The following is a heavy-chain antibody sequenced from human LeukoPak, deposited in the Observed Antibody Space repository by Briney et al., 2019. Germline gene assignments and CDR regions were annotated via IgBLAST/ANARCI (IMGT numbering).Heavy chain of an antibody. CDR1: GYTFTSYA. CDR3: ARSHRFDP. CDR2: INPNSGGT. V-gene: IGHV1-2*02. Sequence: ASVTVSCKASGYTFTSYAMNWVRQAPGQGLEWMGWINPNSGGTNYAQKFQGRVTMTRDTSISTAYMELSRLRSDDTAVYYCARSHRFDPWGQGTLVTVSS. J-gene: IGHJ5*02.